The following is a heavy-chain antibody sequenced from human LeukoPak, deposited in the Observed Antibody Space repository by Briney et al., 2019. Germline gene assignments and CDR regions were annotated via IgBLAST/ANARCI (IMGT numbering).Heavy chain of an antibody. D-gene: IGHD3-9*01. CDR2: IAGTAYKT. CDR3: AKNLRGNYDTLTAFDP. V-gene: IGHV3-23*01. J-gene: IGHJ5*02. CDR1: GFIFSNYA. Sequence: GGSLRLSCAASGFIFSNYAMAWVRQAPGKGLEWVSAIAGTAYKTYYADSVKGRFTISRDNSKNTLYLQMNTLRAEDTAIYYCAKNLRGNYDTLTAFDPWGPGTLVTVSS.